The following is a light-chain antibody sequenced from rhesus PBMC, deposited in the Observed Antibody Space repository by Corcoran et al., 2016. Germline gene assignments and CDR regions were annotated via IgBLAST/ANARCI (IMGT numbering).Light chain of an antibody. CDR3: LQHSKWPRT. CDR2: GAA. V-gene: IGKV3-24*01. CDR1: QSVSNT. J-gene: IGKJ1*01. Sequence: EIVMTQSPATLSLSPGERATLSCRASQSVSNTLAWYQQKPGQAPRHLIYGAAIRATGIPDRFSGSGAGTDFNLTISSLEPEDVAVYYCLQHSKWPRTFGQGTKVEIK.